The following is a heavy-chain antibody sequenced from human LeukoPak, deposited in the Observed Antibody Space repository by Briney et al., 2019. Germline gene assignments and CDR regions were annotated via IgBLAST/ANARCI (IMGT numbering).Heavy chain of an antibody. V-gene: IGHV4-34*01. CDR1: GGSISSLY. J-gene: IGHJ5*02. CDR2: INHSGST. D-gene: IGHD3-10*01. Sequence: SETLSLTCSVSGGSISSLYWSWIRQPPGKGLEWIGEINHSGSTNYNPSLKSRVTISVDTSKNQFSLKLSSVTAADTAVYYCARRRFGKNWFDPWGQGTLVTVSS. CDR3: ARRRFGKNWFDP.